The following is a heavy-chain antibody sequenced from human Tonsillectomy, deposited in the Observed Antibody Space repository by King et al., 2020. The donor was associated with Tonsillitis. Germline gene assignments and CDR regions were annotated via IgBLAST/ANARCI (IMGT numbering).Heavy chain of an antibody. Sequence: VQLVESGGGLVQPGGSLRLSCAASGFTFRNYAMSWVRQAPGKGLEHVSVITGSDHSQYYADSVKGRFTISRDNSKSTLYLQMNSLRAADTAVYFCAKKAMSYGGNSGPFDYWGQGNLVTVSS. D-gene: IGHD4-23*01. V-gene: IGHV3-23*04. CDR3: AKKAMSYGGNSGPFDY. CDR1: GFTFRNYA. J-gene: IGHJ4*02. CDR2: ITGSDHSQ.